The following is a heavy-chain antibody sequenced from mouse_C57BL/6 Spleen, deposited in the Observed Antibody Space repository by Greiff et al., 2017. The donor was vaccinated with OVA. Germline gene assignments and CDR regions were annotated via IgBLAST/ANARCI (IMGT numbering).Heavy chain of an antibody. D-gene: IGHD6-5*01. Sequence: EVKLVESGGGLVQPGGSLSLSCAASGFTFTDYYMSWVRQPPGQALEWLGFIRHKANGYTTEYSASVKGRFTISRDNSQSMLYLRMNALGAEDSATYYCARYGAYGPGDYWGQGTTLTVSS. CDR3: ARYGAYGPGDY. CDR2: IRHKANGYTT. V-gene: IGHV7-3*01. J-gene: IGHJ2*01. CDR1: GFTFTDYY.